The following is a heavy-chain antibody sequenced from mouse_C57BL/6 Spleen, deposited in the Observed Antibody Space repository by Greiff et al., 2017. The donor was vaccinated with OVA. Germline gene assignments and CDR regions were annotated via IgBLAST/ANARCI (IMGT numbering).Heavy chain of an antibody. D-gene: IGHD1-1*01. J-gene: IGHJ2*01. CDR3: VRGFTTLVALDY. CDR1: GYTFTSYW. Sequence: VQLQQSGAELAKPGASVKLSCKASGYTFTSYWMHWVKQRPGQGLEWIGYINPSSGYTKYNQKFKDKATLTADKYSSTAYMQLSSLTYEDSAVYYCVRGFTTLVALDYWGEGATLTFSS. CDR2: INPSSGYT. V-gene: IGHV1-7*01.